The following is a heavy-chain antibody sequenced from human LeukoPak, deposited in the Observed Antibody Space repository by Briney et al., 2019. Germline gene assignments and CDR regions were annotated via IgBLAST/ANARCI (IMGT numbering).Heavy chain of an antibody. J-gene: IGHJ6*02. CDR1: GGSISTYY. CDR2: IYYTGST. Sequence: PSETLSLTCTVSGGSISTYYWSWIRQPPGKGLEWIGYIYYTGSTDYNPSLKSRVTISLDTSKDQFSLKLSSVTAADTAVYYCARSLSGIGYYYYGMDVWGQGTTVTVS. V-gene: IGHV4-59*08. CDR3: ARSLSGIGYYYYGMDV. D-gene: IGHD6-25*01.